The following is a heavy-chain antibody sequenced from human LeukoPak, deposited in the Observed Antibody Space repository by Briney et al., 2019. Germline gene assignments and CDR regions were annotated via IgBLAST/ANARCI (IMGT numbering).Heavy chain of an antibody. V-gene: IGHV4-59*01. CDR3: ARSLYYYDSSPFDY. Sequence: SETLSLTCTVSGGSISSYYWSWIRQPPGKGLGWIGYIYYSGSTNYNPSLKSRVTISVDTSKNQFSLKLSSVTAADTAVYYCARSLYYYDSSPFDYWGQGTQVTVSS. CDR2: IYYSGST. CDR1: GGSISSYY. J-gene: IGHJ4*02. D-gene: IGHD3-22*01.